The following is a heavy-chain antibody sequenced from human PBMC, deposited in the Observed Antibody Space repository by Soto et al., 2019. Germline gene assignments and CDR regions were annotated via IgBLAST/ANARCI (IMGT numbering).Heavy chain of an antibody. Sequence: QVQLQESGPGQVKPSQTLSLTCTVSGGSISSGDYYWSWIRQPPGKGLEWIGYIYYSGSTYYNPSLKSRVTISLDTSKNQFSLKLSSVTAADTAVYYCARAPYGGNSPGWFDPWGQGTLVTVSS. V-gene: IGHV4-30-4*01. CDR1: GGSISSGDYY. J-gene: IGHJ5*02. D-gene: IGHD4-17*01. CDR2: IYYSGST. CDR3: ARAPYGGNSPGWFDP.